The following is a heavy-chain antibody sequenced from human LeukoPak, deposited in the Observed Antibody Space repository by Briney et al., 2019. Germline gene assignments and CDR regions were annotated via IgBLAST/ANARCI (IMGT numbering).Heavy chain of an antibody. CDR2: INPSVGST. D-gene: IGHD3-22*01. CDR1: GYTFSNYY. Sequence: ASVKVSCKASGYTFSNYYMYWVRQAPGQGLEWMGIINPSVGSTIYAQKFQGRVTLTRDTSTSTVYMELSSLRSEDTAVYYCARAYYYDTSGYYPGGDYGGQGTLVTVSA. V-gene: IGHV1-46*01. J-gene: IGHJ4*02. CDR3: ARAYYYDTSGYYPGGDY.